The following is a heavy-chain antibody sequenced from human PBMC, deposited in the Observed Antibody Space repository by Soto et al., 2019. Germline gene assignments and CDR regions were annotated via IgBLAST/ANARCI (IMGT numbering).Heavy chain of an antibody. CDR1: GYTFTGYF. CDR2: INPNSGAT. CDR3: ARGGGTILAPLP. D-gene: IGHD3-3*01. Sequence: QVQLAQSGPEVKKPGASVKVSCKAFGYTFTGYFIHWVRQAPGQGLEWLGWINPNSGATKYAQKFQGGVTLTRDTSINTAYMEMSMLRSDDTAVYYCARGGGTILAPLPWGQGTLVTVSS. V-gene: IGHV1-2*02. J-gene: IGHJ5*02.